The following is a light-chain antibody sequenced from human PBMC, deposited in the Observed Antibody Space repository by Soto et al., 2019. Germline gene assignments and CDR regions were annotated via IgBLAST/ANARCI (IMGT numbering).Light chain of an antibody. CDR2: EAS. J-gene: IGKJ4*01. CDR1: QSVSNY. V-gene: IGKV3-11*01. Sequence: EFVLTQSPATLSLSPGERATLSCRASQSVSNYLAWYQQKPGQAPRLLIYEASNRASGIPARFSGRGSGTDLTLTISSLEPEDFAVYYCQQRSNWPLTFGGGTKVDIK. CDR3: QQRSNWPLT.